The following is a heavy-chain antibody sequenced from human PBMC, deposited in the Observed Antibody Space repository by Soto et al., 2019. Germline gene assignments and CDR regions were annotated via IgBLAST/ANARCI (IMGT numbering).Heavy chain of an antibody. Sequence: GGSLRLSCAASGFTFSSYAMSWVRQAPGKGLEWVSSISGSGGSTYYADSVKGRFTISRDNSKNTLYLQMNSLRAEDTAVYYCAKERMGDRTAYCDYWGQRTMGTVSS. CDR1: GFTFSSYA. CDR2: ISGSGGST. J-gene: IGHJ4*02. V-gene: IGHV3-23*01. D-gene: IGHD1-26*01. CDR3: AKERMGDRTAYCDY.